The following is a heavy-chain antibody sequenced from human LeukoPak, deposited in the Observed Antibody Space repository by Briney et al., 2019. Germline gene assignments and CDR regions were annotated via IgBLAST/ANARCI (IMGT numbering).Heavy chain of an antibody. J-gene: IGHJ4*02. V-gene: IGHV1-2*02. CDR2: INPNSGGT. D-gene: IGHD6-6*01. CDR3: AREHSSSSGKVFDY. Sequence: ASVKVSCKASGYTFPGYYMHWVRQAPGQGLEWMGWINPNSGGTNYAQKFQGRVTMTRDTSISTAYMELSRLRSDDAAVYYCAREHSSSSGKVFDYWGQGTLVTVSS. CDR1: GYTFPGYY.